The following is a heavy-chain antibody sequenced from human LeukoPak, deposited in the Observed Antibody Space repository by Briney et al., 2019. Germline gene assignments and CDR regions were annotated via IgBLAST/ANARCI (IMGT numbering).Heavy chain of an antibody. D-gene: IGHD3-10*01. CDR1: GGTFSSYA. CDR2: IIPILGIA. Sequence: SVKVSCKASGGTFSSYAISWVRQAPGQGLEWMGRIIPILGIANYAQKFQGRVTITADKSTRTAYMELSSLRSEDTAVYYCARGDYYGSGSYYNLYGMDVWGQGTTVTVSS. V-gene: IGHV1-69*04. J-gene: IGHJ6*02. CDR3: ARGDYYGSGSYYNLYGMDV.